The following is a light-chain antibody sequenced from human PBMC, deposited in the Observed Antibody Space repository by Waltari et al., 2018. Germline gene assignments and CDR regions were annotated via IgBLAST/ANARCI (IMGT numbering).Light chain of an antibody. CDR3: CSYAGNSIYV. Sequence: QSALTQPASVSGSPGQSIPISCTGTSCDLRRYDLLSWYQHHPGKAPKLMIFEVSQRPSGVSNRFSGSKSGNTASLTISGLQAEDEADYHCCSYAGNSIYVFGTGTKVTVL. CDR1: SCDLRRYDL. V-gene: IGLV2-23*02. CDR2: EVS. J-gene: IGLJ1*01.